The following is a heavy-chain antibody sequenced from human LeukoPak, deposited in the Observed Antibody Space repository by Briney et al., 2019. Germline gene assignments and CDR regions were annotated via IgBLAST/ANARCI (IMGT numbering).Heavy chain of an antibody. CDR3: ASLLRLGYYYDSSGYLDY. J-gene: IGHJ4*02. D-gene: IGHD3-22*01. Sequence: SSETLSLTCTVSGGSISSSSYYWGWIRQPPGKGLEWIGSIYYSGSTYYNPSLKSRVTISVDTSKNQFSLKLSSVTAADTAVYYCASLLRLGYYYDSSGYLDYWGQGTLVTVSS. CDR2: IYYSGST. CDR1: GGSISSSSYY. V-gene: IGHV4-39*07.